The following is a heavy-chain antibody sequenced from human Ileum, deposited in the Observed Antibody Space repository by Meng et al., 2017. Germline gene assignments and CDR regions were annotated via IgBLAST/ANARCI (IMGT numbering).Heavy chain of an antibody. Sequence: QVQLVQSGAEGKKPGASVQVSCKASGYIFTRYGIGWVRQAPGQGLEWMGWISAYSGNTKYAQKLQGRVNMTTDTSTSTAYMELRNLRSDDTAVYYCARDTVGTTLGDYWGQGTLVTVSS. J-gene: IGHJ4*02. CDR3: ARDTVGTTLGDY. CDR1: GYIFTRYG. V-gene: IGHV1-18*01. D-gene: IGHD4-23*01. CDR2: ISAYSGNT.